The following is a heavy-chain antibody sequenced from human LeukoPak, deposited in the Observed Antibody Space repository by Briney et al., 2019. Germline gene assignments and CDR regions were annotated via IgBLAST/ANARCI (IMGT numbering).Heavy chain of an antibody. D-gene: IGHD7-27*01. CDR3: ARDHRWGFDY. Sequence: GGSLRLSCAASGFTFSTYSINWVRQAPGKGLEWVSYIRSRDRTIYYADSVKGRFTISTDNAENSLYLQMNSLRTEDTAVYYCARDHRWGFDYWGRGTLVTVSP. V-gene: IGHV3-48*01. CDR1: GFTFSTYS. J-gene: IGHJ4*02. CDR2: IRSRDRTI.